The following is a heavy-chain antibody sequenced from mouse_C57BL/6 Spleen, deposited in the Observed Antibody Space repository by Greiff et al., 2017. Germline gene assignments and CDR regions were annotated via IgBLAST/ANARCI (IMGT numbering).Heavy chain of an antibody. Sequence: QVQLQQPGAELVKPGASVKLSCKASGYTFTSYWMHWVKQRPGQGLEWIGMIQPNSGSTNYNEKFKSKATLTVDKSSSAAYMQLSSLTSEDSAVYYCARDGLRRGFAYWGQGTLVTVSA. CDR2: IQPNSGST. CDR3: ARDGLRRGFAY. D-gene: IGHD2-12*01. CDR1: GYTFTSYW. V-gene: IGHV1-64*01. J-gene: IGHJ3*01.